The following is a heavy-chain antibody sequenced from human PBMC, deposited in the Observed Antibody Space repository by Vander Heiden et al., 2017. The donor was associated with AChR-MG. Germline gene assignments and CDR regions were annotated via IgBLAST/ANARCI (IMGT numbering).Heavy chain of an antibody. D-gene: IGHD6-13*01. CDR1: GYSFTSHW. V-gene: IGHV5-51*03. CDR3: ASGSSSWSGHYYYGMDV. Sequence: EVQLVQSGAEVKKPGESLKSSCKGSGYSFTSHWVGWVRQMPGKGLEWMGIIYPGDSDTRYSPSFQGQVTISADKSISTAYLQWSSLKASDTAMYYCASGSSSWSGHYYYGMDVWGQGTTVTVSS. CDR2: IYPGDSDT. J-gene: IGHJ6*02.